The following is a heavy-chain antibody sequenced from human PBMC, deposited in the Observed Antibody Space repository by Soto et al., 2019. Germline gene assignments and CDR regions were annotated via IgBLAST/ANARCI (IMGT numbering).Heavy chain of an antibody. CDR1: GFTSSSYS. V-gene: IGHV3-21*01. D-gene: IGHD1-26*01. CDR3: ARDESGSYPAGFGY. CDR2: ISSSGRYI. J-gene: IGHJ4*02. Sequence: GGSLRLSCAASGFTSSSYSMNWVRQAPGKGLEWVSSISSSGRYIYYADSVKGRFTISRDNAKNSLYLQMNSLRAEDTAVFYCARDESGSYPAGFGYWGQGSLVTVSS.